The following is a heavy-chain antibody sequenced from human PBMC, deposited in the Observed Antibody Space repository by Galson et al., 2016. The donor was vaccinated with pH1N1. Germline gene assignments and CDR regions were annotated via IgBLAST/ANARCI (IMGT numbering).Heavy chain of an antibody. Sequence: LRLSCAASGLIFSDYYMNWIRQAPGKGLEWVSYIDSTSSDTNYADSVKGRFTISRDNAKNSLYLQMNSLRVEDTAVYYCARALWSVHPGTSDHWGQSTLVTVSS. D-gene: IGHD1-1*01. J-gene: IGHJ1*01. V-gene: IGHV3-11*05. CDR2: IDSTSSDT. CDR3: ARALWSVHPGTSDH. CDR1: GLIFSDYY.